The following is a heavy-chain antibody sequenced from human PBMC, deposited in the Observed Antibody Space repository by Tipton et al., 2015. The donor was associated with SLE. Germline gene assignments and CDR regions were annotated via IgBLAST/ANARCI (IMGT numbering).Heavy chain of an antibody. Sequence: SLRLSCAASGFTFSTYGMHWVRQAPGKGLEWVAVISYDGSNKYYADFVKGRFTISRDNSKNTLYVQMNSLRAEDTAVYYCAKGRNNCGGDCYSVLGYWGQGTLVTVSS. J-gene: IGHJ4*02. CDR1: GFTFSTYG. V-gene: IGHV3-30*18. D-gene: IGHD2-21*01. CDR2: ISYDGSNK. CDR3: AKGRNNCGGDCYSVLGY.